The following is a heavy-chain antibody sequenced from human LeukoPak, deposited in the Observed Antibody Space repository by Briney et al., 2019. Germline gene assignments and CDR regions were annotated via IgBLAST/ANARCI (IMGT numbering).Heavy chain of an antibody. CDR1: GYTFTSCY. D-gene: IGHD6-13*01. Sequence: ASVKVSCKASGYTFTSCYMHWVRQAPGQGLEWMGIINPSGGSTSYAQKFQGRVTMTTDTSTSTAYMELRSLISDDTAVYYCASTAGIAAAGAPRGFDPWGQGTLLTVSS. V-gene: IGHV1-46*01. CDR3: ASTAGIAAAGAPRGFDP. CDR2: INPSGGST. J-gene: IGHJ5*02.